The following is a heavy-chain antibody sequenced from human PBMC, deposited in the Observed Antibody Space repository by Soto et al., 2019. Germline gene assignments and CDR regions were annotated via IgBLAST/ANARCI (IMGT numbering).Heavy chain of an antibody. CDR3: ASSGVLRFLEWLLFFRDRPPRYYYYMDV. CDR2: IIPILGIA. D-gene: IGHD3-3*01. CDR1: GGTFSSYT. Sequence: SVKVSCKASGGTFSSYTISWVRQAPGQGLEWMGRIIPILGIANYAQKFQGRVTITADKSTSTAYMELSSLRSEDTAVYYCASSGVLRFLEWLLFFRDRPPRYYYYMDVWSKGTTVTGSS. V-gene: IGHV1-69*02. J-gene: IGHJ6*03.